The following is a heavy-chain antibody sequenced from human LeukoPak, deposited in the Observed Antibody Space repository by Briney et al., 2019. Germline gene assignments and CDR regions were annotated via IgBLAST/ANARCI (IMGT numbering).Heavy chain of an antibody. Sequence: GASVKVSCKASGCTFTSYAMHWVRQAPGQRLEWMGWINAGNGNTKYSQKFQGRVTITRDTSASTAYMELSSLRSEDTAVYYCARDLGYGSGSYYDYYYYGMDVWGKGTTVTVSS. V-gene: IGHV1-3*01. CDR3: ARDLGYGSGSYYDYYYYGMDV. J-gene: IGHJ6*04. D-gene: IGHD3-10*01. CDR1: GCTFTSYA. CDR2: INAGNGNT.